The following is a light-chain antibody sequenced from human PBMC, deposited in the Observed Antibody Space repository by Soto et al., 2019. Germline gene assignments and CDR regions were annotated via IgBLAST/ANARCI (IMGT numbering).Light chain of an antibody. CDR3: SSYTSSSTLV. CDR1: SSDVGGYNY. CDR2: DVS. Sequence: QSALTQPASVSGSPGQSITLSCTGTSSDVGGYNYVSWYLQHPGKAPKLMIYDVSNRPSGVSNRFSGSKSGNTASLTISGLQAEDEADYYCSSYTSSSTLVFGGGTQRTVL. V-gene: IGLV2-14*01. J-gene: IGLJ2*01.